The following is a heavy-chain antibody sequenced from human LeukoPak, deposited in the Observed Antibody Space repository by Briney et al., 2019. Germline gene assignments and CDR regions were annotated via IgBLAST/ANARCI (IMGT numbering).Heavy chain of an antibody. J-gene: IGHJ6*02. V-gene: IGHV4-39*01. CDR2: IYYSGST. Sequence: PSETLSLTCTVSGGSISSSSYYWGWIRQPPGKGLEWIGSIYYSGSTYYNPSLKSRVTISVDTSKNQFSLKLSSVTAADTAVYYCARLRSYYDFWSGDYILGDYYYGMDVWGQGTTVTVSS. CDR1: GGSISSSSYY. CDR3: ARLRSYYDFWSGDYILGDYYYGMDV. D-gene: IGHD3-3*01.